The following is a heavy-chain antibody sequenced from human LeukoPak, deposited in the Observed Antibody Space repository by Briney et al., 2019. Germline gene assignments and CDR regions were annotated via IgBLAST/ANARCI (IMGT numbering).Heavy chain of an antibody. J-gene: IGHJ4*02. Sequence: ASVKVSCKASGYTFTSYGINWVRQAPGQGLEWMGWISAYDSNTHYAQKLQGRVTMTTDTSTSTAYMELRSLRSDDTAVYYCARARGSGSYSVLDYWGQGTLVTVSS. V-gene: IGHV1-18*01. D-gene: IGHD3-10*01. CDR1: GYTFTSYG. CDR3: ARARGSGSYSVLDY. CDR2: ISAYDSNT.